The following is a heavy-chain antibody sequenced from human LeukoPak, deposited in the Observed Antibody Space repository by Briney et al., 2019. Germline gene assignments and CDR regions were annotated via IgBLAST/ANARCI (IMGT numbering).Heavy chain of an antibody. V-gene: IGHV5-51*01. CDR3: AGLPGSLVTEGPYYFDP. CDR1: GCPFSSYW. J-gene: IGHJ5*02. CDR2: IYPGDSDT. D-gene: IGHD3/OR15-3a*01. Sequence: GGSPEISRKGSGCPFSSYWIGWVRQLPGKGLEWVGSIYPGDSDTRYSPSFQGRVTISVYKSKKTPSLAWSSLKASDTAMYYCAGLPGSLVTEGPYYFDPWGQGTLVTVSS.